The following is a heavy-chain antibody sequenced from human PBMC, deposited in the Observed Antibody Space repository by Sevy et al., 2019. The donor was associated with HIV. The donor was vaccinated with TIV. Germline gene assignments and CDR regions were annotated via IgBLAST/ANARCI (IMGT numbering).Heavy chain of an antibody. J-gene: IGHJ4*02. CDR1: GFTFSDYY. CDR3: ARARTRGVFDY. CDR2: ISSSGSTI. D-gene: IGHD4-17*01. V-gene: IGHV3-11*01. Sequence: GGSLRLSCAASGFTFSDYYMSWIRQAPGKGLEWFSYISSSGSTIYYADSVKGRFTISRDNAKNSLYLQMNSLRAEDTAVYYCARARTRGVFDYWGQGTLVTVSS.